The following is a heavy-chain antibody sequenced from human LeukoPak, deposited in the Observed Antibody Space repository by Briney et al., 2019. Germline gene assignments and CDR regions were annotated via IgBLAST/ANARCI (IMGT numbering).Heavy chain of an antibody. CDR3: ARGREGPANYYGMDV. V-gene: IGHV4-34*01. CDR2: INHSGST. Sequence: SETLSLTCAVYGGSFSGYYWSWIRQPPGKGLEWIGEINHSGSTNYNPSLKSRVTISVETSKNKFSLKLSSVPAADTAVYYCARGREGPANYYGMDVWGKGTTVTVSS. J-gene: IGHJ6*04. CDR1: GGSFSGYY. D-gene: IGHD1-26*01.